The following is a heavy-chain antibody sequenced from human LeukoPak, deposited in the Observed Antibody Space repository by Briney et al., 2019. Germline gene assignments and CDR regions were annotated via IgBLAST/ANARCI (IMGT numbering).Heavy chain of an antibody. D-gene: IGHD6-13*01. CDR3: ARVSTAVSLAIDY. CDR2: ISSSSRYM. J-gene: IGHJ4*02. Sequence: GGSLRLSCAASGXTFSDYYMSWIRQAPGKGLEWVSVISSSSRYMYYADSVRGRFTISRDNAKNSLYLQMNSLRAEDTAVYYCARVSTAVSLAIDYWGQGTLVTVST. CDR1: GXTFSDYY. V-gene: IGHV3-11*06.